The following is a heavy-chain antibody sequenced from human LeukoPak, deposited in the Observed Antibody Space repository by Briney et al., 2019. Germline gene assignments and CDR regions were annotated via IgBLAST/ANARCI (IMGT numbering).Heavy chain of an antibody. J-gene: IGHJ6*02. Sequence: SETLSLTCTVSGGSISGSSHYWGWIRQPPGKGLEWIGSIYYGGITYYNPSLKSRVTISVDTSKNQFSLNLSSVTAADTAMCYCARSHGDYQYNGMDVWGQGTTVTVSS. CDR3: ARSHGDYQYNGMDV. CDR1: GGSISGSSHY. V-gene: IGHV4-39*01. CDR2: IYYGGIT. D-gene: IGHD4-17*01.